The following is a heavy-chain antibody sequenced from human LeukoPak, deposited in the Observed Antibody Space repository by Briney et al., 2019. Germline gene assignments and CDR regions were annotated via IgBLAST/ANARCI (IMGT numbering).Heavy chain of an antibody. CDR2: IKQDGSEK. CDR1: GSTFSSYW. Sequence: GGSLRLSCAASGSTFSSYWMSWVRQAPGKGLEWVANIKQDGSEKYYVDSVKGRFTISRDNAKNSLYLQMNSLRAEDTAVYYCARDRGRRITIFGATFDPWGQGTLVTVSS. V-gene: IGHV3-7*01. J-gene: IGHJ5*02. CDR3: ARDRGRRITIFGATFDP. D-gene: IGHD3-3*01.